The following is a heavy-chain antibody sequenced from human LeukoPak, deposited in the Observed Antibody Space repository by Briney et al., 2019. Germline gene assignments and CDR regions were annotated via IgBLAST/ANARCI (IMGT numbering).Heavy chain of an antibody. V-gene: IGHV3-20*01. CDR3: ARVARYCSGGSCYDWFDP. CDR2: INWNGGST. CDR1: GFTFDDYG. J-gene: IGHJ5*02. Sequence: GSLRLSCAASGFTFDDYGMSWVRQAPGKGLEWVSGINWNGGSTGYADSVKGRFTISRDNAKNSLYLQMNSLRAEDTALYHCARVARYCSGGSCYDWFDPWGQGTLVTVSS. D-gene: IGHD2-15*01.